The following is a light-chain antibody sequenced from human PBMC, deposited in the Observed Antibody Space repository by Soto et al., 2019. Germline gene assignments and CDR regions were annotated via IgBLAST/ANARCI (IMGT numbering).Light chain of an antibody. CDR2: GVS. J-gene: IGKJ1*01. CDR3: QQRGNRPPWT. V-gene: IGKV3D-20*02. CDR1: QSVTSSY. Sequence: EIVLTQSPGTLSLSPGERATLSCRASQSVTSSYLAWYQQKPGQAPRLLIYGVSSRATGIPDRFSGSGSATDFTLTISSLEPEDLAVYYCQQRGNRPPWTFGQGTKVDIK.